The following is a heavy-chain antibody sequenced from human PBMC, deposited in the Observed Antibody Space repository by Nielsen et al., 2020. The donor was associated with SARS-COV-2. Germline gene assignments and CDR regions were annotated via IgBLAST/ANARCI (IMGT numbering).Heavy chain of an antibody. D-gene: IGHD3-3*01. V-gene: IGHV3-21*01. Sequence: GGSLRLSCAASGFTFSSYSMNWVRQAPGKGLEWVSSISSSSSYIYYADSVKGRFTISRDNAKNSLYLQMNSLRAEDTAVYYCARDQELRFLEWLLYYYGMDVWGQGTTVTVSS. J-gene: IGHJ6*02. CDR3: ARDQELRFLEWLLYYYGMDV. CDR1: GFTFSSYS. CDR2: ISSSSSYI.